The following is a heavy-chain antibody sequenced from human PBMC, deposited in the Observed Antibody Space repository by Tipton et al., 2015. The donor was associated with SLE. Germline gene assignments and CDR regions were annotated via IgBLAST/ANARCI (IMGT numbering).Heavy chain of an antibody. CDR3: ARDNPIAGDGMDV. CDR1: GYTFTTYY. CDR2: IQYDGSNR. D-gene: IGHD6-13*01. V-gene: IGHV3-30*04. Sequence: SGAEVKKPGASVKVSCKASGYTFTTYYLHWVRQAPGKGLEWVSFIQYDGSNRQHADSVEGRIIISRDNAKNSLYLQMNSLRAEDTAVYYCARDNPIAGDGMDVWGQGTTVTVSS. J-gene: IGHJ6*02.